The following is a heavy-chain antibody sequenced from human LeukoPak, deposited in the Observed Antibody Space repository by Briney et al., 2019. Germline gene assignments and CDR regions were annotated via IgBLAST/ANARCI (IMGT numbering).Heavy chain of an antibody. CDR2: IASDGSST. CDR1: GFTFSSYW. D-gene: IGHD4-23*01. Sequence: GGSLRLSCAASGFTFSSYWMNWVRQAPGKGLVWVSRIASDGSSTTYADSVKGRFSISRDNAKNTLYLQMNSLRVEDTAVYYCASGRPHGNDYWGQGTLVTVSS. J-gene: IGHJ4*02. V-gene: IGHV3-74*01. CDR3: ASGRPHGNDY.